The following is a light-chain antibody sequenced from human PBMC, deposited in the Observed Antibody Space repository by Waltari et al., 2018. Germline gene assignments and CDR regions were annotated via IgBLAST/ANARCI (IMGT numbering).Light chain of an antibody. J-gene: IGLJ1*01. V-gene: IGLV2-14*01. CDR2: EVS. CDR3: CSYTSSSSYV. Sequence: QSALTQPASVSGSPGQSITVPCTGSSSDVGGYNFVSWYQQHPGKAPKLIIYEVSNRPSGVSNRFSGSKSGTTASLTISGLQTEDEADYYCCSYTSSSSYVFGTGTTVTVL. CDR1: SSDVGGYNF.